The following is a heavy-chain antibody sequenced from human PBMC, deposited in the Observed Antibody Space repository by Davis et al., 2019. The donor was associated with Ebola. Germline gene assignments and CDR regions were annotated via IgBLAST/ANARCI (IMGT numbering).Heavy chain of an antibody. V-gene: IGHV1-3*01. CDR3: ARDSSGWYLGLFDP. CDR2: INAGNGNT. CDR1: GYTFTGYY. J-gene: IGHJ5*02. Sequence: AASVKVSCKASGYTFTGYYMHWVRQAPGQRLEWMGWINAGNGNTKYSQKFQVRVTITRDTSASTAYMELSSLRSEDTAVYYCARDSSGWYLGLFDPWGQGTLVTVSS. D-gene: IGHD6-19*01.